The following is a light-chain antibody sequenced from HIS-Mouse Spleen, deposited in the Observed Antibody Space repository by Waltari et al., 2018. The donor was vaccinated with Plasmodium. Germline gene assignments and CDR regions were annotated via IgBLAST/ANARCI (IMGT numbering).Light chain of an antibody. CDR1: QGFSSN. CDR3: QQYNNWPRGT. J-gene: IGKJ1*01. Sequence: EIVMTQSPATLSVSPVERATLSCRASQGFSSNLAWYQQKPGQAPRLLIYGASTRATGIPARFSGSGSGTEFTLTISSMQSGDFAVYYCQQYNNWPRGTFGQGTKVEIK. V-gene: IGKV3-15*01. CDR2: GAS.